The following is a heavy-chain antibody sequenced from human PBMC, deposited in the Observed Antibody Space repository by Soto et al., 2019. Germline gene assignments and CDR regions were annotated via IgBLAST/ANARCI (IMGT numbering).Heavy chain of an antibody. V-gene: IGHV1-18*01. Sequence: QVQLVQSGAEVKKPGASVKVSCKASGYTFTSYGISWVRQAPGQGLEWMGWISAYNGNTNYAQKLQGRVTMTTDTSTSTAYMELRSPRSDDTAVYYCARDRYCSGGSCSPYYYYYGMDVWGQGTTVTVSS. CDR2: ISAYNGNT. J-gene: IGHJ6*02. CDR1: GYTFTSYG. D-gene: IGHD2-15*01. CDR3: ARDRYCSGGSCSPYYYYYGMDV.